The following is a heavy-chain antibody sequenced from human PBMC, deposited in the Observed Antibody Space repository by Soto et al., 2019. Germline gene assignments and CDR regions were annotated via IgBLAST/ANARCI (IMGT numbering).Heavy chain of an antibody. CDR3: TRDASRDSSARGWFDP. CDR2: ISSNSAYI. V-gene: IGHV3-21*01. J-gene: IGHJ5*02. CDR1: GXTFRSLN. Sequence: GXSLGLPCASSGXTFRSLNINWVRQAPGKGLEWVSTISSNSAYIYYTDALSGRFTISIDNANNALHLQMNSLRPEQTALYYCTRDASRDSSARGWFDPWGPGTLSPVSS. D-gene: IGHD6-13*01.